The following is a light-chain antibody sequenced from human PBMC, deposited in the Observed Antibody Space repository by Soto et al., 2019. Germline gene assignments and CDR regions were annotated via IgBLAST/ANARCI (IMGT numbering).Light chain of an antibody. CDR2: GAS. CDR3: QHYVTSLIT. Sequence: EVVLTQSPGTLSLSPGERVTILCLASQSVSSTSLAWYQQKPGQTPRLLIYGASSRATGTPDRISGGGSGTHFTLTISRLEPEDFAVYYWQHYVTSLITFGQGTRLEIK. V-gene: IGKV3-20*01. CDR1: QSVSSTS. J-gene: IGKJ5*01.